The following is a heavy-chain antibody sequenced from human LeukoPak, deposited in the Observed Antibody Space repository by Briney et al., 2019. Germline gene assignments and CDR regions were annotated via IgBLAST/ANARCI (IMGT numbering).Heavy chain of an antibody. V-gene: IGHV4-34*01. CDR3: ARAGRLTFEI. J-gene: IGHJ3*02. D-gene: IGHD6-25*01. CDR1: GGSFSGYY. Sequence: SATLALTCAVYGGSFSGYYWSWIRQPPGKGLEWIGEINHSGSTNYNPSLQSRVTISGDTSKNPFSLKLSSVTAADTAVYYCARAGRLTFEIWGQGTMVTVSS. CDR2: INHSGST.